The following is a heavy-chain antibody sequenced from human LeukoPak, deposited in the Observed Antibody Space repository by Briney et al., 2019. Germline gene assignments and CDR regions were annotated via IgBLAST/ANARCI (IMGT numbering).Heavy chain of an antibody. CDR2: IYNSGST. D-gene: IGHD3-10*01. Sequence: SETLSLTCTVSGGSISSYYWTWIRQPPGKGLEWIGYIYNSGSTNYNPSLKSRVTISVDTPKNQFSLKLSSVTAADTALYYCARRAVNRIGEAFDYWGRGTLVTVSS. J-gene: IGHJ4*02. CDR3: ARRAVNRIGEAFDY. CDR1: GGSISSYY. V-gene: IGHV4-59*08.